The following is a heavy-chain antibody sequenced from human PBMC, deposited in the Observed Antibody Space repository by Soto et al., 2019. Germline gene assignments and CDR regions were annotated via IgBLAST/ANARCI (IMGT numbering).Heavy chain of an antibody. Sequence: PSETMSLPCAVDGGSFSGYYWSWIRKPPGKGLEWIGEINHSGSTNYNPSLKSRGTISVDTSKNQFSLKLSSVTAADTAVYYCARGRRNYDFWSGPGRAFDIWGQGTMVTVSS. D-gene: IGHD3-3*01. CDR2: INHSGST. V-gene: IGHV4-34*01. CDR3: ARGRRNYDFWSGPGRAFDI. CDR1: GGSFSGYY. J-gene: IGHJ3*02.